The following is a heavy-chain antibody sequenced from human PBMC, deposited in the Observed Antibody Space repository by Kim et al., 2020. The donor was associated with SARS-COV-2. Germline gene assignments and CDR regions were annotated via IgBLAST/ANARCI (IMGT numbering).Heavy chain of an antibody. V-gene: IGHV1-3*04. CDR1: GYVFTDNP. J-gene: IGHJ4*02. CDR3: ASNRFSYGFEYFDH. CDR2: INTDNGDT. D-gene: IGHD5-18*01. Sequence: ASVKVSCKGSGYVFTDNPIHWVRLAPGQRLEWMGWINTDNGDTKYSQRLQDRVTITRDTSARTTYMEVRSLRSEDTGLYYCASNRFSYGFEYFDHWGQGALVTVSS.